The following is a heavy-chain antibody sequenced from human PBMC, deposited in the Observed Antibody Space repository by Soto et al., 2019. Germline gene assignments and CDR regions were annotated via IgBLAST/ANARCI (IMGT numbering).Heavy chain of an antibody. J-gene: IGHJ4*02. D-gene: IGHD2-21*01. CDR3: AGLGETAYFDS. Sequence: QVQLVESGGGVVQPGRSLRLSCAASGFTFSAYAMHWVRQAPGKGLEWVAVTSYDGSNKYYADSVKGRFTISRDNSKNTLYLQMNSLRAEDTAVYYCAGLGETAYFDSWRQGTLVTVSS. CDR2: TSYDGSNK. CDR1: GFTFSAYA. V-gene: IGHV3-30-3*01.